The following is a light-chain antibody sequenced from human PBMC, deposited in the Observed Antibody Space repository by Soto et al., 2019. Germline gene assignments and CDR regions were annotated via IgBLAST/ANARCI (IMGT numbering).Light chain of an antibody. J-gene: IGKJ1*01. CDR1: QSVSDNA. V-gene: IGKV3-20*01. CDR2: GAS. CDR3: QQYGTSPSWT. Sequence: ETVLTQSPGTLSLSPGQRATLSCRASQSVSDNALAWYQQKPGQAPRLLIYGASTRATGIPDRFSGSGSGTDFTLTVSSLEPDDFAVSYCQQYGTSPSWTFGQGTKVEI.